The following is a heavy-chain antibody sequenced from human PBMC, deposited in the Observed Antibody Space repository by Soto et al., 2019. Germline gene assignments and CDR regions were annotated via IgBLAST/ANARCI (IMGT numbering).Heavy chain of an antibody. J-gene: IGHJ5*02. CDR2: IYYSGST. D-gene: IGHD3-3*01. CDR1: GGSISSSSYY. Sequence: SETLSLTCTVSGGSISSSSYYWGWIRQPPGKGLEWIGSIYYSGSTYYNPSLKSRVTISVDTSKNQFSLKLSSVTAADTAVYYCARGIRRITIFGLPWFDPWGQGTLVTVSS. V-gene: IGHV4-39*01. CDR3: ARGIRRITIFGLPWFDP.